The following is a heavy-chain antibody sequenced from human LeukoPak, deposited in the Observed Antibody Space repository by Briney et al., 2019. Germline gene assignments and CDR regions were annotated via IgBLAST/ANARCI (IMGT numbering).Heavy chain of an antibody. J-gene: IGHJ4*02. CDR2: IRYDGSNK. V-gene: IGHV3-30*02. CDR3: AKDIGTMVRGSGFDY. CDR1: GFTFSSYG. D-gene: IGHD3-10*01. Sequence: PGGSLRLSCAASGFTFSSYGMHWVRQAPGKGLEGVAFIRYDGSNKYYADSVKGRFTISRDNSKNTLYLQMNSLRAEDTAVYYCAKDIGTMVRGSGFDYWGQGTLVTVSS.